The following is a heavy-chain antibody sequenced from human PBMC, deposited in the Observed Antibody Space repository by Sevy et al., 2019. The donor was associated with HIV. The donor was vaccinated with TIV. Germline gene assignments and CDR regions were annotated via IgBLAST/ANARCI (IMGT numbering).Heavy chain of an antibody. CDR1: GFTFSTYS. V-gene: IGHV3-21*01. Sequence: GGSLRLSCAASGFTFSTYSMNWVRQAPGKGLEWVSSISSSSSYIYYADSVKGRFTISRDNAKNSLYLQMNSLRAEDTAVYYCARVLAGIAAAGLAFDIWGQGTMVTVSS. D-gene: IGHD6-13*01. CDR2: ISSSSSYI. CDR3: ARVLAGIAAAGLAFDI. J-gene: IGHJ3*02.